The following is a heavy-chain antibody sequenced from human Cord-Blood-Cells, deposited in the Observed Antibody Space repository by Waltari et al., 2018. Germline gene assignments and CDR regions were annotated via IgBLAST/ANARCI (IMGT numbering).Heavy chain of an antibody. CDR1: GYSISSGYY. V-gene: IGHV4-38-2*01. Sequence: QVQLQESGPGLVKPSETLSLTCAVSGYSISSGYYWGWIRQPPGKGLEWIGSIYHSGSTYYNPSLKSRVTISVDTSKNQFALKLSSVTAAVTAVYYCASERGYYGSGSYDAFDIWGQGTMVTVSS. D-gene: IGHD3-10*01. J-gene: IGHJ3*02. CDR2: IYHSGST. CDR3: ASERGYYGSGSYDAFDI.